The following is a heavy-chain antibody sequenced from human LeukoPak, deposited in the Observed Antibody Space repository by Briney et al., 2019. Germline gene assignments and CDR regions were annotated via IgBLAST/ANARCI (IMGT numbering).Heavy chain of an antibody. D-gene: IGHD3/OR15-3a*01. CDR3: AREPSDDIKSLWAPPPRTGYLVX. J-gene: IGHJ4*02. CDR1: GFTFSSYW. V-gene: IGHV3-7*01. CDR2: IKQDGSEK. Sequence: PGGSLRLSCAASGFTFSSYWMNWVRQAPGKGLEWVANIKQDGSEKYYVDSVKGRFTISRDNAKNSLYLQMNSLRAEDTAVYYCAREPSDDIKSLWAPPPRTGYLVXXGQGTLVTVSS.